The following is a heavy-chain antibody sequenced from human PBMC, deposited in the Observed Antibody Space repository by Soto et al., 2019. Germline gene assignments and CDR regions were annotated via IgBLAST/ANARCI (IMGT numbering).Heavy chain of an antibody. CDR1: GFTFSSFE. D-gene: IGHD1-26*01. V-gene: IGHV3-48*03. Sequence: GGSLRLSCVASGFTFSSFEMNWVRQAPGKGPEWVSYISNSGNTIYYAGSVKGRFTISRDNAKNSLYLQMNSLRAEDTAVYYCARAFSGSYYRYFQNWGQGTLVTVSS. CDR2: ISNSGNTI. J-gene: IGHJ1*01. CDR3: ARAFSGSYYRYFQN.